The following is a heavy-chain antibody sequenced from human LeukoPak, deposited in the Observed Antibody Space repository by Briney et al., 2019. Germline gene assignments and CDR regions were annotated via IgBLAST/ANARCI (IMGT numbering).Heavy chain of an antibody. V-gene: IGHV4-38-2*02. CDR2: IYHSGST. Sequence: PSDTLALPRTVSGYPHSSGYYLGSLRPPPGKGLEWIGSIYHSGSTYYNPSLKSRVTISVDTSKNQFSLKLSSVTAADTAVYYCARAGSMGINWGQGTLVTVSS. CDR3: ARAGSMGIN. CDR1: GYPHSSGYY. J-gene: IGHJ4*02. D-gene: IGHD7-27*01.